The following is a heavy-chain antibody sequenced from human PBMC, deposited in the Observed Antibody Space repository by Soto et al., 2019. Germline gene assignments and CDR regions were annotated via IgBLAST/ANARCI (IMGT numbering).Heavy chain of an antibody. J-gene: IGHJ4*02. Sequence: ASETLSLTCAVYGGSFSGYYWSWIRQPPGKGLEWIGEINHSGSTNYNPSLKSRVTISVDTSKNQFSLKLSSVTAADTAVYYCARVLRYFDWFLVPTYYFDYWGQGALVTVSS. CDR2: INHSGST. V-gene: IGHV4-34*01. CDR1: GGSFSGYY. D-gene: IGHD3-9*01. CDR3: ARVLRYFDWFLVPTYYFDY.